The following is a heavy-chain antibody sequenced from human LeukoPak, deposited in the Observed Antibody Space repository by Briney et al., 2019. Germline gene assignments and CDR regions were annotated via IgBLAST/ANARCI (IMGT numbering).Heavy chain of an antibody. Sequence: ASVKVSCKGSGYTFDRYGVSWVRQAPGQGLEWMGWINTYNGNTIYAQKIQGRVTMTTDTSTNTVYMELRSLRSDDTAVYYCARDLGHCHNIICSSSAYWGRGTLVTVSS. CDR2: INTYNGNT. V-gene: IGHV1-18*01. CDR1: GYTFDRYG. J-gene: IGHJ4*02. CDR3: ARDLGHCHNIICSSSAY. D-gene: IGHD6-6*01.